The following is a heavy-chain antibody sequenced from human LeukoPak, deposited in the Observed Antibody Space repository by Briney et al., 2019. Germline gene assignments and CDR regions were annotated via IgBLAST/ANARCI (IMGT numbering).Heavy chain of an antibody. J-gene: IGHJ4*02. CDR2: IKQDGSEK. D-gene: IGHD3-9*01. CDR3: ARDQLRYFDWLNHAFGY. Sequence: GGSLRLSCAASGFTFSSYWMSWVRQAPGKGLEWVANIKQDGSEKYYVDSVKGRFTISRDNAKNSLYLQMNSLRAEDTAVYYCARDQLRYFDWLNHAFGYWGQGTLVTVSS. CDR1: GFTFSSYW. V-gene: IGHV3-7*01.